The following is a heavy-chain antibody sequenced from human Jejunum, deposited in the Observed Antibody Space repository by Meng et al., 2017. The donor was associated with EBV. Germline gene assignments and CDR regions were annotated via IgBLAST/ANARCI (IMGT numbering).Heavy chain of an antibody. Sequence: EVQLLESGGDLVQPGGSLRLSCTVSGFDLSNNGISWVRQVPGRGLEWVSSFFDHTDNTYYADSVKGRFTISRDNSRSTLYLQMSSLSVDDTAVYYCVGHGYNSGWWGQGTLVTVSS. CDR1: GFDLSNNG. CDR2: FFDHTDNT. V-gene: IGHV3-23*01. CDR3: VGHGYNSGW. J-gene: IGHJ4*02. D-gene: IGHD6-19*01.